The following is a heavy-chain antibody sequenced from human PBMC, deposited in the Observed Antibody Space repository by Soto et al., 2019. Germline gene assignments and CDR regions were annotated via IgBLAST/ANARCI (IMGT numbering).Heavy chain of an antibody. Sequence: GASVKVSCKASGYTFTSYGISWVRQAPGQGLEWMGWISAYNGNTNYAQKLQGRVTMTTDTSTSTAYMELRSLRSDDTAVYYCARDRPESSGSYYKERAQTYYYYGMDVWGQGTTVTVSS. V-gene: IGHV1-18*04. CDR1: GYTFTSYG. CDR3: ARDRPESSGSYYKERAQTYYYYGMDV. D-gene: IGHD3-10*01. CDR2: ISAYNGNT. J-gene: IGHJ6*02.